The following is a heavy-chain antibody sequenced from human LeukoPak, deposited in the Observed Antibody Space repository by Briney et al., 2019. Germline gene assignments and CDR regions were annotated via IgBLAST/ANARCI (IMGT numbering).Heavy chain of an antibody. D-gene: IGHD3-10*02. J-gene: IGHJ4*02. Sequence: GGSLRLSCAASGFTFSSYVIHWVRQAPGKGLEWVTLISDDGTIKYYADSVKGRFTISRDNSKNTLYLQMNSLTSDDTATYYCVREMFVYPFDCWGQGTLVTVSS. CDR2: ISDDGTIK. CDR1: GFTFSSYV. CDR3: VREMFVYPFDC. V-gene: IGHV3-30-3*01.